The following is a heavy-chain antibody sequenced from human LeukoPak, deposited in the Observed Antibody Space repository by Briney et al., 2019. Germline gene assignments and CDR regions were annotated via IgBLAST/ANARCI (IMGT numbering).Heavy chain of an antibody. CDR1: GFTFSTSS. Sequence: GGSLRLSCAASGFTFSTSSLNWVRQAPGKGLEWVSSISSSRSYIYYADSVKGRFTISRDNAKNSLYLQMNSLGAEDTAVYYCAREGGFCFGDICRFFDFWGQGTLVTVSS. J-gene: IGHJ4*02. V-gene: IGHV3-21*01. CDR2: ISSSRSYI. D-gene: IGHD2-15*01. CDR3: AREGGFCFGDICRFFDF.